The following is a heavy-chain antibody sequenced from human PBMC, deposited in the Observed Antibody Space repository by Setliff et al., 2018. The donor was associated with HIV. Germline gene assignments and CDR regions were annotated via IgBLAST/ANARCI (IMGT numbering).Heavy chain of an antibody. CDR3: ARDKDYYDYSGYYYIYYYMDV. CDR2: IWYDGSYK. Sequence: RLSCAVSGFTFPSYGMHWVRQAPGKGLEWVAVIWYDGSYKYYADSVKGRFTISRDNSKNTLYLQMNSLRAEDTAVYYCARDKDYYDYSGYYYIYYYMDVWGKGTTVTVSS. J-gene: IGHJ6*03. V-gene: IGHV3-33*01. CDR1: GFTFPSYG. D-gene: IGHD3-22*01.